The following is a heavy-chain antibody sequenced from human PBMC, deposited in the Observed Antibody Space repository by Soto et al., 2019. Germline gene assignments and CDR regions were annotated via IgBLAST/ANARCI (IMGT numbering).Heavy chain of an antibody. CDR1: GFTFSSYG. Sequence: QVQLVESGGGVVQPGRSLRLSCAASGFTFSSYGMHWVRQAPGKGLEWVAVIWYDGSNKDYADSVKGRFTISRDNSKNTLYLQMNSLRAEDTALYYCARDSCGGYCYPYFDYWGQGTVVTVSS. CDR2: IWYDGSNK. CDR3: ARDSCGGYCYPYFDY. V-gene: IGHV3-33*01. J-gene: IGHJ4*02. D-gene: IGHD2-21*02.